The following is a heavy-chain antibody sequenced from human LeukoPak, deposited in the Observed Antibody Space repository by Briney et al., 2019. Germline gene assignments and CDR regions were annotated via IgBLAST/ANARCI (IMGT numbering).Heavy chain of an antibody. Sequence: GGSLRLSCAASGFTFSSYWMSWVRQAPGKGLEWVANIKQDGSEKYYVDSVKGRFTISRDNAKNSLYLQMNSLRAEDTAVYYCASGSSSFYRDNDAFDIWGQGTMVTVSS. V-gene: IGHV3-7*01. J-gene: IGHJ3*02. CDR2: IKQDGSEK. D-gene: IGHD6-6*01. CDR3: ASGSSSFYRDNDAFDI. CDR1: GFTFSSYW.